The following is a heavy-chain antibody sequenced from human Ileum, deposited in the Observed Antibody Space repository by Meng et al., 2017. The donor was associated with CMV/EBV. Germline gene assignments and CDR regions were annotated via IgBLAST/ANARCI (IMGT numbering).Heavy chain of an antibody. D-gene: IGHD3-22*01. Sequence: ASVKVSCKASGYTFSTYGISWVRQAPGQGLEWMGWMNPNSGNTGYAQKFQGRVTMTRNTSISTAYMELSSLRSEDTAVYYCARGSFAAYYYDSSGYTIDYWGQGTLVTVSS. CDR3: ARGSFAAYYYDSSGYTIDY. CDR1: GYTFSTYG. J-gene: IGHJ4*02. CDR2: MNPNSGNT. V-gene: IGHV1-8*02.